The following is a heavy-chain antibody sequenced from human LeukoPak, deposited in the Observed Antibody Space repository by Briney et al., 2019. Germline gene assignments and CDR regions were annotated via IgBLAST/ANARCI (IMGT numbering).Heavy chain of an antibody. J-gene: IGHJ3*02. D-gene: IGHD1-7*01. CDR3: ASNTGTTLGAFDI. V-gene: IGHV4-59*01. CDR1: GGSISSYY. CDR2: IYYSGST. Sequence: SETLSLTCTVSGGSISSYYWSWIRQPPGKGLEWIGDIYYSGSTNYNPSLKSRVTISVDTSKNQFSLKLSSVTAADTAVYYCASNTGTTLGAFDIWGQGTMVTVSS.